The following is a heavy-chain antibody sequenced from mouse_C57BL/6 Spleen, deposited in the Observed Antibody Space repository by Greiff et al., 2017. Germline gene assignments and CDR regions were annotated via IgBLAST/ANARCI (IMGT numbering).Heavy chain of an antibody. J-gene: IGHJ3*01. V-gene: IGHV1-69*01. D-gene: IGHD2-4*01. Sequence: VQLQQPGAELVMPGASVKLSCKASGYTFTSYWMHWVKQRPGQGLEWIGEIDPSDSYTNYNQKFKGKSTLTVDQSSSTAYMQLSGQTSEDSAVYYCARSRDYDYGFADWGQGTLVTVSA. CDR2: IDPSDSYT. CDR3: ARSRDYDYGFAD. CDR1: GYTFTSYW.